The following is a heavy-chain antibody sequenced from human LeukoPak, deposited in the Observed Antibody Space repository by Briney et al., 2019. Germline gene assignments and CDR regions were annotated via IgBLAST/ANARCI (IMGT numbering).Heavy chain of an antibody. V-gene: IGHV4-4*07. CDR3: ARDSYYDILTGYYDARWFDP. J-gene: IGHJ5*02. CDR2: IYTSGST. Sequence: SETLSLTCTVSGGSISSYYWSWIRQPAGKGLEWIGRIYTSGSTNYNPSLKGRVTMSVDTSKNQFSLKLSSVTAADTAVYYCARDSYYDILTGYYDARWFDPWGQGTLVTVSS. CDR1: GGSISSYY. D-gene: IGHD3-9*01.